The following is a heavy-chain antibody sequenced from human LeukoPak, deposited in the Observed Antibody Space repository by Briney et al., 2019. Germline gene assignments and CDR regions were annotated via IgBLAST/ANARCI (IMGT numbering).Heavy chain of an antibody. D-gene: IGHD1-1*01. J-gene: IGHJ6*03. CDR2: INHSGST. V-gene: IGHV4-34*01. CDR1: GGSFSGYY. Sequence: SETLSLTCAVYGGSFSGYYWSWIRQPPGKGLEWIGEINHSGSTNYNPSLKSRVTISVDTSKNQFSLKLSSVTAADTAVYYCARQNWNYYYYYMDVWGKGTTDTVSS. CDR3: ARQNWNYYYYYMDV.